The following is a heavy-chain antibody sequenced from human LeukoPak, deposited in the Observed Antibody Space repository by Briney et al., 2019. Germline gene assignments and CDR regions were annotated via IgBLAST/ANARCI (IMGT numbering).Heavy chain of an antibody. CDR1: GFTFSSYG. D-gene: IGHD3-22*01. V-gene: IGHV3-30*02. CDR2: IRYDGSNK. Sequence: QSGGSLRLSCAASGFTFSSYGMHWVRQAPGKGLEWVAFIRYDGSNKYYADSVKGRFTISRDNSKNTLYLQMNSLRAEDTAVYYYAKVFYDSSGYYSGTHYWGQGTLVTVSS. CDR3: AKVFYDSSGYYSGTHY. J-gene: IGHJ4*02.